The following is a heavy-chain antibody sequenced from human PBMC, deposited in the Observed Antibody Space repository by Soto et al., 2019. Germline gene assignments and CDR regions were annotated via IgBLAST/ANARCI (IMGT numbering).Heavy chain of an antibody. J-gene: IGHJ4*02. V-gene: IGHV4-31*03. D-gene: IGHD5-12*01. CDR3: ARGRDGYNHLDY. CDR2: IYYSGST. CDR1: GGSISSGGYY. Sequence: QVQLQESGPGLVKPSQTLSLTCTVSGGSISSGGYYWSWIRQHPGKGLEWIGYIYYSGSTYYNPSLKSRVTISVDTSKNQCSLKLSSVTAADTAVYYCARGRDGYNHLDYWGQGTLVTVSS.